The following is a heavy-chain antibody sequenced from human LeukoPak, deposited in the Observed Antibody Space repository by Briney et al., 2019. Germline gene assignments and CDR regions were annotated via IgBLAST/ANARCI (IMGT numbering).Heavy chain of an antibody. CDR2: IIPIFGTA. CDR3: ARGVLRFLEWLLY. CDR1: GGTFSSYA. J-gene: IGHJ4*02. D-gene: IGHD3-3*01. V-gene: IGHV1-69*13. Sequence: SVKVSCTASGGTFSSYAISWVRQAPGQGLEWMGGIIPIFGTANYAQKFQGRVTITADESSSTAYMELSSLRSEDTAVYYCARGVLRFLEWLLYWGQGTLVTVSS.